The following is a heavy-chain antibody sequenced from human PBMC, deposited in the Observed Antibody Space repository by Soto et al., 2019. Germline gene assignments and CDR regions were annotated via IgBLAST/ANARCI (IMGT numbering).Heavy chain of an antibody. V-gene: IGHV3-30-3*01. J-gene: IGHJ4*02. CDR2: ISYDGSNK. Sequence: GGSLRLSCAASGFTFSSYAMHWVRQAPGKGLEWVAVISYDGSNKYYADSVKGRFTISRDNSKNTLYLQMNSLRAEDTAVYYCARDVHGSGDYQEFYFDYWGQGTLVTVSS. CDR1: GFTFSSYA. CDR3: ARDVHGSGDYQEFYFDY. D-gene: IGHD2-2*01.